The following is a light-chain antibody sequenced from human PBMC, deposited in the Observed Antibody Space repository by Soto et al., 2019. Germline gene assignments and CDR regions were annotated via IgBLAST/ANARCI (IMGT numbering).Light chain of an antibody. CDR3: SSYTSSITLV. V-gene: IGLV2-14*03. J-gene: IGLJ2*01. CDR2: DVS. Sequence: VLTQPASVSGSPGQSITISCTGTSSDVGGYNYVSWYQQHPGKAPKLMIYDVSNRPSGVSNRFSGSKSGNTASLSISGLQAEDEADYYCSSYTSSITLVFGGGTKVTVL. CDR1: SSDVGGYNY.